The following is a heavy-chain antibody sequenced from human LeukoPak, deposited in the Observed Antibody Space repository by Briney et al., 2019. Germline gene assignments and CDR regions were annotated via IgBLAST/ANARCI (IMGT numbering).Heavy chain of an antibody. CDR2: IYYSGTT. V-gene: IGHV4-39*07. J-gene: IGHJ4*02. D-gene: IGHD5-12*01. CDR1: GGSISSTYY. Sequence: SETLSLTCTVSGGSISSTYYWDWIRQPPGKGLEWIGSIYYSGTTYYNPSLKSRVTISVDTSKNQFSLKLSSVTAADTAVYYCARKWLRPKKYYFDYWGQGTLVTVSS. CDR3: ARKWLRPKKYYFDY.